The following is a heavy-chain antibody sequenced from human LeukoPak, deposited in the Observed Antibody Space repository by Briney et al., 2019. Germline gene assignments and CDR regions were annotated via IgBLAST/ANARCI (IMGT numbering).Heavy chain of an antibody. V-gene: IGHV3-30-3*01. D-gene: IGHD3-3*01. CDR2: ISYDGNNK. Sequence: GGSLRLSCVASGFTFSNHAMHWVRQAPVKGLEWLAVISYDGNNKFYADSVKGRFTISRDNSKNTLYLQMNSLRDEDTAVYYCARGDLWSGYYMYYFDYWGQGTLVTVSS. CDR3: ARGDLWSGYYMYYFDY. J-gene: IGHJ4*02. CDR1: GFTFSNHA.